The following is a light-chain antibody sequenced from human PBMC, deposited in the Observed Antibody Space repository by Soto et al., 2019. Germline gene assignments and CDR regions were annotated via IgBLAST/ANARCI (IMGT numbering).Light chain of an antibody. Sequence: DIHMTQSPSSLSPSVGDRVTITCRARRSISSYLNWYQQKPGKAPKLLIYAASSLQSGVPSRFSGSGSGTDFTLTISSLQPEDFATYCCQQSYRTPTFGGGTKVDIK. V-gene: IGKV1-39*01. J-gene: IGKJ4*01. CDR2: AAS. CDR3: QQSYRTPT. CDR1: RSISSY.